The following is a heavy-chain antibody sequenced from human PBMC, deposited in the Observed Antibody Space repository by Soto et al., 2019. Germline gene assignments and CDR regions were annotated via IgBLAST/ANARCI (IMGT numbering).Heavy chain of an antibody. CDR3: VRDTSIAVAGYFDS. Sequence: PGGSLRLSCTASGLTSRTDDMSWVRQAPWKELEWVSAVTGSGGSTYYADSVKGRFTISRDNSKNTLYLQMNSLRAEDTAVYYCVRDTSIAVAGYFDSCGQGTLVTVSS. V-gene: IGHV3-23*01. CDR2: VTGSGGST. J-gene: IGHJ4*02. CDR1: GLTSRTDD. D-gene: IGHD6-19*01.